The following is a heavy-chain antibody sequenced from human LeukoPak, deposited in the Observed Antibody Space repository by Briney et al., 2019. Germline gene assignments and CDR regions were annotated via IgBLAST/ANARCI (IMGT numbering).Heavy chain of an antibody. CDR3: AREGQLGDYDYYYMDV. CDR1: GFTFSIYG. D-gene: IGHD1-1*01. V-gene: IGHV3-21*01. Sequence: PGGSLRLSCAASGFTFSIYGMNWVRQAPGKGLEWVSSISSGSGYIYYADSLKGRFTISRDNPKNSLYLQMNSLRAEDTAVYYCAREGQLGDYDYYYMDVWGKGTTVTVSS. CDR2: ISSGSGYI. J-gene: IGHJ6*03.